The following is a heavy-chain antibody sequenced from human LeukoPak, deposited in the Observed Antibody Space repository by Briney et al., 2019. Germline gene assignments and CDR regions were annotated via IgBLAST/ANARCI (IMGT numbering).Heavy chain of an antibody. Sequence: GGSLRLSCAASGFTFSDYYMSWIRQAPGKGLEWVSYISSSGSTIYYADSVKGRFTISRGNAKNSLYLQMNSLRAEDTAVYYCARDSARNWFDPWGQGTLVTVSS. CDR1: GFTFSDYY. CDR2: ISSSGSTI. V-gene: IGHV3-11*04. CDR3: ARDSARNWFDP. J-gene: IGHJ5*02.